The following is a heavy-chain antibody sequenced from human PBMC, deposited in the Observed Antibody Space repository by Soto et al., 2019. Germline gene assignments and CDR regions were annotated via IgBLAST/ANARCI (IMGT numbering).Heavy chain of an antibody. V-gene: IGHV6-1*01. J-gene: IGHJ3*02. CDR1: GDSVSSNSAA. D-gene: IGHD3-3*01. Sequence: SQTLSLTCAISGDSVSSNSAAWNWIRQSPSRGHEWLGRTYYRSKWYNDYAVSVKSRITINPDTSKNQFSLQLNSVTPEDTAVYYCARFIDVLRFLEWSLNAFDIWGQGTMVTVSS. CDR2: TYYRSKWYN. CDR3: ARFIDVLRFLEWSLNAFDI.